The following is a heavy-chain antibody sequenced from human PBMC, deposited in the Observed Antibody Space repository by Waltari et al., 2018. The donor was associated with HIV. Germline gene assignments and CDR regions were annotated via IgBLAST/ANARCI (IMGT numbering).Heavy chain of an antibody. Sequence: QVQLQASGPGLVKPSETLSLTCTVSGGSMSNSCWTCIRQPPGKGLEWIGCIHYSGTTNYNPSLKSRLTMSLHTSKNQFSLRLTSVTAADTAVYYCARDRENTYGFYYFDFWGQGTPVTVSS. CDR1: GGSMSNSC. J-gene: IGHJ4*02. CDR3: ARDRENTYGFYYFDF. D-gene: IGHD5-18*01. V-gene: IGHV4-59*01. CDR2: IHYSGTT.